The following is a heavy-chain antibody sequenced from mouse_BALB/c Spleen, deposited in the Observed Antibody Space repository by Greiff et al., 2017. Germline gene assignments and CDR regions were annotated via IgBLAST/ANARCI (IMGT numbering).Heavy chain of an antibody. J-gene: IGHJ3*01. CDR1: GFTFSDYY. V-gene: IGHV5-4*02. CDR3: ARDVEESRFAY. Sequence: DVQLVESGGGLVKPGGSLKLSCAASGFTFSDYYMYWVRQTPEKRLEWVATISDGGSYTYYPDSVKGRFTISRDNAKNNLYLQMSSLKSEDTAMYYCARDVEESRFAYWGQGTLVTVSA. CDR2: ISDGGSYT.